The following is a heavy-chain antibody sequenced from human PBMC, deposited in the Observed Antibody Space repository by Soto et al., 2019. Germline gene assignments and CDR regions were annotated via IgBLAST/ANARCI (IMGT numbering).Heavy chain of an antibody. CDR1: GYSFTSYW. Sequence: PGESLKISCKGSGYSFTSYWISWVRQMPGKGLEWMGRIDPSDSYTNYSPSFQGHVTISADKSISTAYLQWSSLKASDTAMYYCARHCGSSGWYLESIDYYGMDVWGQGTTVTVSS. V-gene: IGHV5-10-1*01. J-gene: IGHJ6*02. CDR3: ARHCGSSGWYLESIDYYGMDV. D-gene: IGHD6-19*01. CDR2: IDPSDSYT.